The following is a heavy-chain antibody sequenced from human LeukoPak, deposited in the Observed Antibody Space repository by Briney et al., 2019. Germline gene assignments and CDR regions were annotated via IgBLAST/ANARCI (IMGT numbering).Heavy chain of an antibody. CDR3: TKGGGVHSHSD. CDR1: GFTFSSYS. D-gene: IGHD2-15*01. V-gene: IGHV3-21*04. CDR2: ISSSSSYI. J-gene: IGHJ4*02. Sequence: GGSLRLSCAASGFTFSSYSMNWVRQAPGKGLEWVSSISSSSSYIYYADSVKGRFTISRDNSKNTLYLQMNSLRAEDTAVYYCTKGGGVHSHSDWGQGTLVTVSS.